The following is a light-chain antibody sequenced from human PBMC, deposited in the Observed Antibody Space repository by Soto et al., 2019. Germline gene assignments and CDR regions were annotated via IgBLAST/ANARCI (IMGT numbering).Light chain of an antibody. Sequence: QLVLTQPPSASGTPGQRVTVSCSGSSPNIGSNTVNWYQQLPGTAPKLLMYSNSERPSGVPDRFSGSKSGTSASLAISGLQSEDEADYYCAAWDDSLNGPVFGGGTKLTVL. CDR1: SPNIGSNT. CDR2: SNS. CDR3: AAWDDSLNGPV. J-gene: IGLJ3*02. V-gene: IGLV1-44*01.